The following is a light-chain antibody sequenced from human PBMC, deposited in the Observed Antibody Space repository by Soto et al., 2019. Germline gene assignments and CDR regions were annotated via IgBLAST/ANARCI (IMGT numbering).Light chain of an antibody. V-gene: IGKV1-27*01. CDR3: QKYDSAPWT. CDR2: AAS. CDR1: QGISNY. Sequence: DIEMTQSPSSLSAYVGDRVTITCRASQGISNYLAWYQQRPGKAPKLLIYAASTLQSGVPSRFSGSGSGTDFTLTISSLQPEDVGTYYCQKYDSAPWTFGQGTEVEIK. J-gene: IGKJ1*01.